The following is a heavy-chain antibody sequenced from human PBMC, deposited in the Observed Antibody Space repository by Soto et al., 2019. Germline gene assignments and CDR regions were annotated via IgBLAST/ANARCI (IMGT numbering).Heavy chain of an antibody. J-gene: IGHJ6*03. CDR1: GFTFSSYS. Sequence: EVQLVESGGGLVKPGGSLSLSCAASGFTFSSYSMNWVRQAPGKGLEWVSSISSSSSYIYYADSVKVRFTITSDNATDSLYLQMNSLSAEDAAVYYCARGPPYYYYMDVWGKGTTVTVSS. CDR3: ARGPPYYYYMDV. CDR2: ISSSSSYI. V-gene: IGHV3-21*01.